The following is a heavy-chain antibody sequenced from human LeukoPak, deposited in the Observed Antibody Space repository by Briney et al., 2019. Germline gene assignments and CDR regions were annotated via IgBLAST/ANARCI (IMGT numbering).Heavy chain of an antibody. CDR2: IWYDGSNK. D-gene: IGHD3-10*01. Sequence: GRSLRLSCAASGFTFSSYGMHWVRQAPGKGLEWVAVIWYDGSNKYYADSVKGRFTISRDNSKNTLYLQMNSLRAEDTAVYYCARDPGYYGSGSCFDYWGQGTLVTVSS. CDR1: GFTFSSYG. V-gene: IGHV3-33*01. CDR3: ARDPGYYGSGSCFDY. J-gene: IGHJ4*02.